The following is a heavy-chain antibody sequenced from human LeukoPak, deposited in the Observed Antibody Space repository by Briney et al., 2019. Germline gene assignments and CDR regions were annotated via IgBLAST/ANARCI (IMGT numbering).Heavy chain of an antibody. J-gene: IGHJ4*02. D-gene: IGHD1-14*01. CDR2: INHSGST. Sequence: PSETLSLTCAVYGGSFSGYYWSWIRQPPGKGLEWIGEINHSGSTNYNPSLKSRVTISVDTSKNQFSLKLSSVTAADTAVYYCARRPIARRPQVDYWGQGTLVTVSS. CDR3: ARRPIARRPQVDY. CDR1: GGSFSGYY. V-gene: IGHV4-34*01.